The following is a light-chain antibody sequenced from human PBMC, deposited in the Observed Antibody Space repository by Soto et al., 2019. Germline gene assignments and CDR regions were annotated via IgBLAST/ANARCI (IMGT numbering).Light chain of an antibody. CDR1: QSVSSNY. CDR2: DAS. Sequence: EIVLTQSPGTLSLSPGERATLSCRASQSVSSNYLTWYQQPPGQAPRLLIYDASSRATGIPDRFSGSGSGTDFTLTISCLEPEDFAVYYCQHYDGSLHTFGQGTKLEIK. J-gene: IGKJ2*01. V-gene: IGKV3-20*01. CDR3: QHYDGSLHT.